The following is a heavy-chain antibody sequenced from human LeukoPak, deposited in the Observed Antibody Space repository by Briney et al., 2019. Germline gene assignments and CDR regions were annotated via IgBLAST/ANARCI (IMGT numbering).Heavy chain of an antibody. V-gene: IGHV3-7*03. Sequence: GGSLRLSCAASGFTFSSYWMSWVRQAPGKGLEWVANIKQDGSEKYYVDSVKGRFTISRDNAKNSLYLQMNSLRAEDTALYYCAKGPAITIFGNWFDPWGQGTLVTVSS. CDR2: IKQDGSEK. J-gene: IGHJ5*02. D-gene: IGHD3-3*01. CDR1: GFTFSSYW. CDR3: AKGPAITIFGNWFDP.